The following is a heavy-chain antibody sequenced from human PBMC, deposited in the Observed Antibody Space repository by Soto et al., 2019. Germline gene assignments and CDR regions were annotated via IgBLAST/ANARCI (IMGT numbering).Heavy chain of an antibody. V-gene: IGHV3-30*18. CDR1: GFTFSSYG. Sequence: GGSLRLSCAASGFTFSSYGMHWVRQAPGKGLEWVAVISYDGSNKYYVDSVEGRFTISRDNSENTLYLQMNSLRAEDTAVYYCANTLRSSGWYPFRFLGGCFDYWGQGTLVTVSS. J-gene: IGHJ4*02. CDR2: ISYDGSNK. CDR3: ANTLRSSGWYPFRFLGGCFDY. D-gene: IGHD6-19*01.